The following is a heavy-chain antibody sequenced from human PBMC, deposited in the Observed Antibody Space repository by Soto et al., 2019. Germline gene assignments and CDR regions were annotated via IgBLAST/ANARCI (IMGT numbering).Heavy chain of an antibody. J-gene: IGHJ4*02. CDR1: GFNLSSYS. CDR3: ARDNRRSSGSKPLDY. D-gene: IGHD3-22*01. V-gene: IGHV3-48*02. Sequence: EVQLVESGGGLVQPGGSLRLSCAASGFNLSSYSMNWVRQAPGKGLEWVSYISSSSSTIYYADSVKGRFTISRDNAKTSLYLQMTSLRDEDTAVYYCARDNRRSSGSKPLDYWGQGTLVTVSS. CDR2: ISSSSSTI.